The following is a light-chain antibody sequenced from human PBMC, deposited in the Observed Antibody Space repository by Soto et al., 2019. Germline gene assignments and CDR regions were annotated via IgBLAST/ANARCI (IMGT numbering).Light chain of an antibody. CDR3: QNYNSAPRT. CDR1: QGINNY. Sequence: DIQMPQSPSSLSASVGDRVTITCRASQGINNYLAWYQQRPGKVPKLLIYAASTLQSGVPSRFRGSRSGTDFTLTISSLQPEDVATYYCQNYNSAPRTFGQGTKVDIK. CDR2: AAS. J-gene: IGKJ1*01. V-gene: IGKV1-27*01.